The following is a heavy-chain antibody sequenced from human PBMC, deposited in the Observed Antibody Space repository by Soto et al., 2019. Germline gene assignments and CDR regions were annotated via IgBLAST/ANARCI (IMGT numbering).Heavy chain of an antibody. CDR1: GGTFSSYA. Sequence: SVKVSCKASGGTFSSYAISWVRQAPGQGLEWMGGIIPIFGTANYAQKFQGRVTITADESTSTAYMELSSLRSEDTAVYYCARALGYCTNGVCWYGMDVWGQGTTVTVSS. CDR2: IIPIFGTA. J-gene: IGHJ6*02. D-gene: IGHD2-8*01. CDR3: ARALGYCTNGVCWYGMDV. V-gene: IGHV1-69*13.